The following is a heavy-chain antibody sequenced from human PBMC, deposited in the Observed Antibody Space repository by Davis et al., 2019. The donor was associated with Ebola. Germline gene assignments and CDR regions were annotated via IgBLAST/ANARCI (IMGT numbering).Heavy chain of an antibody. D-gene: IGHD3-22*01. CDR3: ARTIYDSSVYPYAY. Sequence: MPSETLSLTCTVSGGSISSSSYYWGWIRQPPGKGLEWIGSIYYSGSTYYNPSLKSRVTMSVDTSKRQLSLKLSSVTAADTAVYYCARTIYDSSVYPYAYWGQGTLVTVSS. CDR1: GGSISSSSYY. J-gene: IGHJ4*02. CDR2: IYYSGST. V-gene: IGHV4-39*07.